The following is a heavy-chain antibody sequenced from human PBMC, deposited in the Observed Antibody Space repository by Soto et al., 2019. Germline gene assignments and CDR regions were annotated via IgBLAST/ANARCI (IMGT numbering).Heavy chain of an antibody. CDR2: ISWNRGNI. V-gene: IGHV3-9*01. CDR3: TKGPYYDFRSGYYDSSYFDY. J-gene: IGHJ4*02. CDR1: GFTFDDYA. D-gene: IGHD3-3*01. Sequence: PGGSLRLSCAASGFTFDDYAMHWVRQGPGKGLEWVSSISWNRGNIDYADSVKGRFTISRDNAKNPLYLQMNSLRAEDTALHYCTKGPYYDFRSGYYDSSYFDYWGQGTLVTVSS.